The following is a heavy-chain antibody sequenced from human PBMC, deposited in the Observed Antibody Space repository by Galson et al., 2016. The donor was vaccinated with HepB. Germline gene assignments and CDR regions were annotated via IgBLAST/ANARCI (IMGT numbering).Heavy chain of an antibody. CDR2: IYYSGAT. CDR3: ARDLGRGITAKPNSPNGLDL. CDR1: GDSMTHYY. J-gene: IGHJ3*01. Sequence: SETLSLTCTVSGDSMTHYYWTWIRQSPGKTLGWIGYIYYSGATNYNPSLKSRVSISVDTTKSQFSLKLNSVTPADAAVYYCARDLGRGITAKPNSPNGLDLWGQGTMVIVSS. V-gene: IGHV4-59*01. D-gene: IGHD2-8*01.